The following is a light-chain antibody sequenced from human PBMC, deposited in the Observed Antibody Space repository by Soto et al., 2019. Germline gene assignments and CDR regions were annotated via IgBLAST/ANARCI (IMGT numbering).Light chain of an antibody. J-gene: IGKJ2*01. CDR2: KAS. CDR3: QQYSAYPYT. CDR1: QSISTW. Sequence: DIQMTQSPSTLSVSVGDRVPITCRASQSISTWLAWYQQKPGKAPNLLIYKASTLQSGVPSRFSGSGSGTEFTLTISSLQPDDFATYSCQQYSAYPYTFGQGTKVEIK. V-gene: IGKV1-5*03.